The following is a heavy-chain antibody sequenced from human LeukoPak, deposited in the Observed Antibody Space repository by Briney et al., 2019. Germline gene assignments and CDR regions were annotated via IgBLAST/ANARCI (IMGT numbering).Heavy chain of an antibody. CDR1: GFTFSSYA. D-gene: IGHD3-22*01. V-gene: IGHV3-23*01. J-gene: IGHJ3*02. CDR2: ISGSGGST. Sequence: GGSLRLSCAASGFTFSSYAMSWVRQAPGKGLEWVSAISGSGGSTYYADSVKGRFTISRDNSKNTLYLQMNSLRAEDTAVYYCAKTLYYGSSGYYRHDAFDIWGQGTMVTVSS. CDR3: AKTLYYGSSGYYRHDAFDI.